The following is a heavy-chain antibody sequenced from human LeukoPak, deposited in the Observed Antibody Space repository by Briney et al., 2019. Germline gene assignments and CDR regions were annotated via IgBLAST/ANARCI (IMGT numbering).Heavy chain of an antibody. Sequence: GGSLRLSCAASGFTFSSYSMHWVRQAPGKGLEWVAVISYDGSNKYYADSVKGRFTISRDNSKNTLYLQMNSLRAEDTAVYYCAKDALPIVVVPAAHFDYWGQGTLVTVSS. CDR1: GFTFSSYS. J-gene: IGHJ4*02. CDR2: ISYDGSNK. D-gene: IGHD2-2*01. CDR3: AKDALPIVVVPAAHFDY. V-gene: IGHV3-30*18.